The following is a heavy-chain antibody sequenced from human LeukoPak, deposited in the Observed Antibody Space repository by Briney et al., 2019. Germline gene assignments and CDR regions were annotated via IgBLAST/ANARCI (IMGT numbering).Heavy chain of an antibody. CDR3: AREARPVCSFDP. J-gene: IGHJ5*02. Sequence: GASVKVSCKASGYTFTSYDINWVRQATGQGLEWMGWMNPNSGNTGYAQKFQGRVAMTRNTSISTAYMELSSLRSGDTAVYYCAREARPVCSFDPWGQGTLVTVSS. CDR1: GYTFTSYD. V-gene: IGHV1-8*01. D-gene: IGHD3-10*02. CDR2: MNPNSGNT.